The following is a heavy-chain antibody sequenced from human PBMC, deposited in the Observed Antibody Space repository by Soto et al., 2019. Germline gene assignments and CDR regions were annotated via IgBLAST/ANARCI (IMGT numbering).Heavy chain of an antibody. Sequence: GASVKVSCKASGYTLTSNGISWVRQSSGQGLEGMGWISADKGNTNYAQKLQGRVTMTRDTSTSTVYMELRSLRSEVTAVYFCARDRAHGFDIWGQGTMVTVSS. J-gene: IGHJ3*02. CDR3: ARDRAHGFDI. V-gene: IGHV1-18*01. CDR2: ISADKGNT. CDR1: GYTLTSNG.